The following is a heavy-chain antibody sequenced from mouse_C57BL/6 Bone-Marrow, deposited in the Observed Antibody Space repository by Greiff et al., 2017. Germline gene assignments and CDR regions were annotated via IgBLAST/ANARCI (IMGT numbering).Heavy chain of an antibody. Sequence: EVKLVESGGGLVQPGGSLSLSCAASGFTFTDYYMSWVRQPPGKALEWLGFIRNKANGYTTEYSASVKGRFTISRDNSQSILYLQMNALRAEDSATYYCARYKGGYYAMDVWGQGTSVTVSS. CDR3: ARYKGGYYAMDV. CDR1: GFTFTDYY. CDR2: IRNKANGYTT. V-gene: IGHV7-3*01. J-gene: IGHJ4*01.